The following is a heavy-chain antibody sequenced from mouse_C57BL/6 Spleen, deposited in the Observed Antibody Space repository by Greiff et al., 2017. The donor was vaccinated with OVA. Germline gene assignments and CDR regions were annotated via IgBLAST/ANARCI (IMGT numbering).Heavy chain of an antibody. CDR1: GYAFSSSW. V-gene: IGHV1-82*01. CDR2: IYPGDGDT. D-gene: IGHD2-13*01. Sequence: LVEPGASVKISCKASGYAFSSSWMNWVKQRPGKGLEWLGRIYPGDGDTNYNGKFKGKATLTADKSSSTAYMQLSSLTSEDSAVYFCARGGEDMDYWGQGTSVTVSS. CDR3: ARGGEDMDY. J-gene: IGHJ4*01.